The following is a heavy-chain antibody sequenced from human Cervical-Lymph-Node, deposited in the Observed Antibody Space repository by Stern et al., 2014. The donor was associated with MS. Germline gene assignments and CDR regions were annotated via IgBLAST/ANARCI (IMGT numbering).Heavy chain of an antibody. D-gene: IGHD1-1*01. CDR3: ASDRETTLPDDAFDI. V-gene: IGHV1-2*02. J-gene: IGHJ3*02. CDR2: ISPNNGAT. CDR1: GYSFTDYF. Sequence: VQLVESGPEVKKPGASVKVSCKASGYSFTDYFIHWVRQAPGQGLEWMGWISPNNGATSYAQNFTGRITMTRDTSSSTVYMELTRLIPDDSAVYFCASDRETTLPDDAFDIWGQGTRVTVSS.